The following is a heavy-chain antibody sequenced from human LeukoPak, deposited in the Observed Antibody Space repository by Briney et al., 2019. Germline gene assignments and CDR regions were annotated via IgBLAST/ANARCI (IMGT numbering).Heavy chain of an antibody. CDR2: IQSKTDGGTT. V-gene: IGHV3-15*01. CDR1: GFTFSNTW. Sequence: RGSLRLSCAASGFTFSNTWMNWGRQAPGKGLEWGGRIQSKTDGGTTEYAAPVKGRFTISRDESKTTLCLRMTSLKTEDSAVYYRATLSVRGVINIWGQGTLVTVSS. CDR3: ATLSVRGVINI. D-gene: IGHD3-10*01. J-gene: IGHJ4*02.